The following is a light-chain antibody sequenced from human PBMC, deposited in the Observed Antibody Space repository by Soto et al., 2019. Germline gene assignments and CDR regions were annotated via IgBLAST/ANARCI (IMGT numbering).Light chain of an antibody. CDR1: QSVLYSSNNKNY. CDR3: QQYYNTPALT. CDR2: WAS. J-gene: IGKJ4*01. V-gene: IGKV4-1*01. Sequence: DIVMTQSPDSLAVSLDERATINCKSSQSVLYSSNNKNYLAWYQQKPGQPPKLLIYWASTRESGVPDRFSGSGSGTDFTLTISSLQAEDVAVYYCQQYYNTPALTFGGGTKVEIK.